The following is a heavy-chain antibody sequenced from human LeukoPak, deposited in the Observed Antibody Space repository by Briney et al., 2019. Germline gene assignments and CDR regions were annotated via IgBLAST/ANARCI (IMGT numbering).Heavy chain of an antibody. V-gene: IGHV3-23*01. D-gene: IGHD3-9*01. CDR3: AKWGDYGVLTGYYDSDY. CDR2: ISGRDDST. Sequence: GASLRLSCAASGFSFSNYAMSWVRQVPGKGLEWVSAISGRDDSTYYADSVKGRFTISRDTSKNTLYLQMNSLRAEDTAVYYCAKWGDYGVLTGYYDSDYWGQGTLVTVSS. J-gene: IGHJ4*02. CDR1: GFSFSNYA.